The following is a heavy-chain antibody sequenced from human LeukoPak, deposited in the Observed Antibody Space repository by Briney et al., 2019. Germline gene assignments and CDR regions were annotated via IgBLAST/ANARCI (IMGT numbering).Heavy chain of an antibody. V-gene: IGHV3-48*03. D-gene: IGHD6-19*01. CDR1: GYTFSSYE. CDR3: ARDSFLPPQWLVVFDY. J-gene: IGHJ4*02. CDR2: ICSSGSTI. Sequence: GGSLRLSCAASGYTFSSYEMNWVRQAPGKGLEWVSYICSSGSTIYYADSVKGRFTISRDNAKNSLYLQMNSLRAEDTAVYYCARDSFLPPQWLVVFDYWGQGTLVTVSS.